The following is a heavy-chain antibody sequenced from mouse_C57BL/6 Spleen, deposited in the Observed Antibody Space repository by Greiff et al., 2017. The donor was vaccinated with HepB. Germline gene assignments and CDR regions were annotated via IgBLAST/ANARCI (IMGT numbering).Heavy chain of an antibody. CDR3: ARWVNYASFDY. CDR2: IYPGDGDT. CDR1: GYAFSSYW. Sequence: VQLQQSGAELVKPGASVKNSCKTSGYAFSSYWMNWVKQRPGKGLEWIGQIYPGDGDTNYNGKFKGKATLTADKSSSTAYMQRSSLTSEVSAVYVCARWVNYASFDYCCQGTTLTVSS. V-gene: IGHV1-80*01. D-gene: IGHD2-1*01. J-gene: IGHJ2*01.